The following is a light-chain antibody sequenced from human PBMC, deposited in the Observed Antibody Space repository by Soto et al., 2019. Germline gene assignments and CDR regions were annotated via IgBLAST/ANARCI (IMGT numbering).Light chain of an antibody. Sequence: DIQMTQSPPSLSASVGDTITITCRASQSISTYLDWYQVTPGKAPKVLIYSASTLQAGVPSRFSGSGSGTDFTLNINSLQPEDFATYYCQQNYNLPPWTFGQGTNVEIK. J-gene: IGKJ1*01. CDR2: SAS. V-gene: IGKV1-39*01. CDR1: QSISTY. CDR3: QQNYNLPPWT.